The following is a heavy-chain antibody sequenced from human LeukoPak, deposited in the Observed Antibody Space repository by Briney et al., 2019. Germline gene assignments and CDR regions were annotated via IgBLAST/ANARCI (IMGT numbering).Heavy chain of an antibody. Sequence: GGSLRLSCAASGFTFSGYAMNWVRQAPGKGLEWVSSINGGGNTFYADSVKGRFTISRDNAKNSLYLQMNSLRAEDTAVYYCARERRGSQYCYYGMDVWGQGTTVTVSS. V-gene: IGHV3-21*04. J-gene: IGHJ6*02. CDR2: INGGGNT. CDR3: ARERRGSQYCYYGMDV. CDR1: GFTFSGYA. D-gene: IGHD6-19*01.